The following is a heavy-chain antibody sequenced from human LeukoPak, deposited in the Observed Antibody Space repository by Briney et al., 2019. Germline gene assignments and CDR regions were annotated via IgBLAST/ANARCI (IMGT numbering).Heavy chain of an antibody. D-gene: IGHD6-6*01. V-gene: IGHV4-39*07. CDR3: ARGIAARPDFDY. Sequence: SSETLSLTCTVSNASISSNTYYRAWIRQPPGKGLEYIGSINYRGSTYYNPSLKSRVTLSVDTSKNQFSLKLNSVTAADTAVYYCARGIAARPDFDYWGQGTLVTVSS. J-gene: IGHJ4*02. CDR2: INYRGST. CDR1: NASISSNTYY.